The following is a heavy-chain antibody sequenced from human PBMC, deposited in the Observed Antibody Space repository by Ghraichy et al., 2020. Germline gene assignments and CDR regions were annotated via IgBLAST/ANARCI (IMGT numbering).Heavy chain of an antibody. CDR3: AGGAYVWGSYRYDY. V-gene: IGHV1-18*04. J-gene: IGHJ4*02. D-gene: IGHD3-16*02. CDR1: GYTFTSYG. Sequence: ASVKVSCKASGYTFTSYGISWVRQAPGQGLEWMGWISAYNGNTNYAQKLQGRVTMTTDTSTSTAYMELRSLRSDDTAVYYCAGGAYVWGSYRYDYWGQGTLVTVSS. CDR2: ISAYNGNT.